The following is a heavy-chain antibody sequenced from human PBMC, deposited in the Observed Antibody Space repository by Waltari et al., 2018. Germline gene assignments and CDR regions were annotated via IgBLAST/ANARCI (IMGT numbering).Heavy chain of an antibody. CDR3: ATVATVTLYYFDY. CDR1: GYTLTELS. J-gene: IGHJ4*02. CDR2: FDPEDGET. D-gene: IGHD4-17*01. V-gene: IGHV1-24*01. Sequence: QVQLVQSGAEVKKPGASVKVSCKVSGYTLTELSMHWVRQAPGKGLEWMGGFDPEDGETIYAQKFQGRVTITADTSTDTAYMELSSLRSEDTAVYYCATVATVTLYYFDYWGQGTLVTVSS.